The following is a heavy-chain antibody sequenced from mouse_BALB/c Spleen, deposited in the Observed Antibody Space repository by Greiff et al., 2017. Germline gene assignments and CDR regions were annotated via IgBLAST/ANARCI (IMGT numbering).Heavy chain of an antibody. CDR3: NAVGHYGKGY. J-gene: IGHJ2*01. D-gene: IGHD1-1*01. V-gene: IGHV14-4*02. CDR1: GFNIKDYY. CDR2: IDPENGDT. Sequence: EVQLQQSGAELVRSGASVKLSCTASGFNIKDYYMHWVKQRPEQGLEWIGWIDPENGDTEYAPKFQGKATMTADTSSNTAYLQLSSLTSEDTAVYYCNAVGHYGKGYWGQGTTLTVSS.